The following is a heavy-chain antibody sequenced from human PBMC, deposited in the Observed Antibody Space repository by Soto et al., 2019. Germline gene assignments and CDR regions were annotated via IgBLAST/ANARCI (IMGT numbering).Heavy chain of an antibody. V-gene: IGHV4-34*01. CDR3: GRGLVTTNWFDP. D-gene: IGHD4-17*01. Sequence: PSETLSLTCAVYGGPFSDYYWTWIRQPPGKGLEWIGDINHSGSTNYNPSLKSRVSISVDTSKNQFSLKLSSVTAADTAVYYCGRGLVTTNWFDPWGQGTLVTVSS. J-gene: IGHJ5*02. CDR1: GGPFSDYY. CDR2: INHSGST.